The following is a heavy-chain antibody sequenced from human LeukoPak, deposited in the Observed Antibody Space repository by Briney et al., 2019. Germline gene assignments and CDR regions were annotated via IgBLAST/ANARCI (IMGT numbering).Heavy chain of an antibody. D-gene: IGHD3-22*01. CDR3: ARDGPYYYDSSGYYDAFDI. CDR2: IYHSGST. V-gene: IGHV4-38-2*02. J-gene: IGHJ3*02. CDR1: GYSISSGYY. Sequence: NTSETLSLTCTVSGYSISSGYYWGWIRQPPGKGLEWIGSIYHSGSTYYNPSLKSRVTMSLDTSKNQFSLKLSSVTAADTAVYYCARDGPYYYDSSGYYDAFDIWGQGTMVTVSS.